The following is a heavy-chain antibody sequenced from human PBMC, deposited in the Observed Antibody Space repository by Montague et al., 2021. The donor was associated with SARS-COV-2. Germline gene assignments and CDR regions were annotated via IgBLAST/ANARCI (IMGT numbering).Heavy chain of an antibody. D-gene: IGHD6-13*01. Sequence: SETLSLTCRVSGDSISTSTWWTWVRQTPGKGLGWIGEIFHSGTINYNPSLKSRVSISVDKSDNQFSLRLSSLIAADTAVYYCATLSRRTAAGTRDYFGLDXWGQGPRSSSP. J-gene: IGHJ6*02. V-gene: IGHV4-4*02. CDR2: IFHSGTI. CDR1: GDSISTSTW. CDR3: ATLSRRTAAGTRDYFGLDX.